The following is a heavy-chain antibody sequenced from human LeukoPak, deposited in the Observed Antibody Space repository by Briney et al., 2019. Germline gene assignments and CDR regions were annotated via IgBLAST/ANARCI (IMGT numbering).Heavy chain of an antibody. Sequence: PGGSLRLSCAASGFTFSSYSMNWVRQAPGKGLEWVSSISSSSSYIYYADSVKGRFTISRDNAKNSLYLQMNSLRAEDTAVYYCARDGMTTVINAADYWGQGTLVTVSS. CDR3: ARDGMTTVINAADY. CDR1: GFTFSSYS. J-gene: IGHJ4*02. V-gene: IGHV3-21*01. CDR2: ISSSSSYI. D-gene: IGHD4-23*01.